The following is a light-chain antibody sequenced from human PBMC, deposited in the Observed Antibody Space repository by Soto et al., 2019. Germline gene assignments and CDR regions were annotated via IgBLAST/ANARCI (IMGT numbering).Light chain of an antibody. CDR3: QKYGSSPAT. CDR1: QSVSSSY. Sequence: EIVLTQSPGTLSLSPGERATLSCRSSQSVSSSYLAWYQQKPSQAARLRIYGASSRHTGLPDRCNGSGSGTDFTTNISRLEPEDFAVYYCQKYGSSPATFGQGTKV. CDR2: GAS. V-gene: IGKV3-20*01. J-gene: IGKJ1*01.